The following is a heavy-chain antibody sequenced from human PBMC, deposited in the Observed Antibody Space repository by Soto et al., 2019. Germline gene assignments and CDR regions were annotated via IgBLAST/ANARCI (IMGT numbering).Heavy chain of an antibody. CDR3: ASSGDDYVGAFDI. Sequence: GGSLRLSCAASGFTFSSYSMNWVRQAPGKGLEWVSSISSSSSYIYYADSVKGRFTISRDNVKNSLYLQMNSLRAEDTAVYYCASSGDDYVGAFDIWGQGTMVTVSS. CDR1: GFTFSSYS. V-gene: IGHV3-21*01. CDR2: ISSSSSYI. J-gene: IGHJ3*02. D-gene: IGHD4-17*01.